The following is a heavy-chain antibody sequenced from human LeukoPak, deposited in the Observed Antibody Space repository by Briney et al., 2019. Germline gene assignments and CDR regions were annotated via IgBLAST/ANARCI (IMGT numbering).Heavy chain of an antibody. D-gene: IGHD3-10*01. CDR3: ARHWLDSGTPDRFDY. J-gene: IGHJ4*02. Sequence: SETLSLTCTVSGGSVSSYYWSWIRQPPGKGLEWIGYIYYTGSTNYNPSLKSRVTISVDTSKNQFSLKLASVTAADTAVYYCARHWLDSGTPDRFDYWGQGTLVTVSS. V-gene: IGHV4-59*08. CDR1: GGSVSSYY. CDR2: IYYTGST.